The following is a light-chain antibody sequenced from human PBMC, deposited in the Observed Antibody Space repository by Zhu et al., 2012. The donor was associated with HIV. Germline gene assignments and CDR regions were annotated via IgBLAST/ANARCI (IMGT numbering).Light chain of an antibody. J-gene: IGKJ4*01. CDR1: QSVGSTY. CDR3: QHLTLYPT. CDR2: GPS. V-gene: IGKV3-20*01. Sequence: EVVLTQSPGTLSLSPGERATLSCRASQSVGSTYLAWYQQKPGQALRLLIYGPSNRATGIPERFSGSGSGTEFTLTISSLQPEDFATYFCQHLTLYPTFGGGSKMEIK.